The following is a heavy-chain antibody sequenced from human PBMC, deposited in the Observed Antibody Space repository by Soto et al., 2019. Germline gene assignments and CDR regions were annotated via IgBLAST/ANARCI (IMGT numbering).Heavy chain of an antibody. CDR3: ARLPYCGGDCYSFVPNEYYFDY. V-gene: IGHV4-39*01. D-gene: IGHD2-21*02. Sequence: SETLSLTCTVSGGSISSSSYYWGWIRQPPGKGLEWIGSIDYSGSTYYNPSLQSRVTISVYTSKNQFSLRLSSVTAAATAVYYCARLPYCGGDCYSFVPNEYYFDYWGQGTLVTVSS. CDR2: IDYSGST. J-gene: IGHJ4*02. CDR1: GGSISSSSYY.